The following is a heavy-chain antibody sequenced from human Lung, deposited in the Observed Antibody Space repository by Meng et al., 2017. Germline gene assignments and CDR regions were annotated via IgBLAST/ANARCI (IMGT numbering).Heavy chain of an antibody. V-gene: IGHV3-23*01. J-gene: IGHJ4*02. Sequence: EVQLLEAGGGLVQPGGSLRLSCTASGFKFRIFAMSWVRPAPGKGLEWVSAISGRADNTYYADSVKGRFIISRDNSKNTLYLQMDSLRPEDTAVYYCAKEEPRDYWGQGTLVTVSS. CDR1: GFKFRIFA. CDR3: AKEEPRDY. CDR2: ISGRADNT.